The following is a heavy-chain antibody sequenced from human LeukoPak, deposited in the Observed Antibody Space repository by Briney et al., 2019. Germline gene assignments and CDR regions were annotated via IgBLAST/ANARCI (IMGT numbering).Heavy chain of an antibody. CDR2: ISSSSSYI. D-gene: IGHD3-10*01. CDR3: ARRPRLLWFGELSDNWSNP. V-gene: IGHV3-21*01. CDR1: GFTFSSYS. Sequence: GSLRLSCAASGFTFSSYSMNWVRQAPGKGLEWVSSISSSSSYIYYADSVKGRFTISRDNAKNSLYLQMNSLRAEDTAVYYCARRPRLLWFGELSDNWSNPWGQGTLVTVSS. J-gene: IGHJ5*02.